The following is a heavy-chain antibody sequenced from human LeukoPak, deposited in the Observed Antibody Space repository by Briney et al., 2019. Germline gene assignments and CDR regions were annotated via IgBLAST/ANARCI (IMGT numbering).Heavy chain of an antibody. D-gene: IGHD4-17*01. V-gene: IGHV5-51*01. CDR1: GYSFTSYW. CDR3: ARCTVMTTVTTGYWFDP. J-gene: IGHJ5*02. Sequence: GESLKISCKGSGYSFTSYWIAWVRQMPGKGLEWMGIIYPGDSDTRYSPSFQGQVTISADKSISTAYLQWSSLKASDTAMYYCARCTVMTTVTTGYWFDPWGQGTLVTVSS. CDR2: IYPGDSDT.